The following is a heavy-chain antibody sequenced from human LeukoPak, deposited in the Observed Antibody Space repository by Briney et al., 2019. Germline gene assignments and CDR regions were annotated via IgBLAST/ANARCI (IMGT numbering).Heavy chain of an antibody. V-gene: IGHV4-59*12. CDR2: IYYSGST. CDR3: ARDSLLRYFDRKYYYYGMDV. J-gene: IGHJ6*02. D-gene: IGHD3-9*01. Sequence: SEALSLTCTVSGGSISSYYWSWIRQPPGKGLEWIGYIYYSGSTNYNPSLKSRVTISVDTSKNQFSLKLSSVTAADTAVYYCARDSLLRYFDRKYYYYGMDVWGQGTTVTVSS. CDR1: GGSISSYY.